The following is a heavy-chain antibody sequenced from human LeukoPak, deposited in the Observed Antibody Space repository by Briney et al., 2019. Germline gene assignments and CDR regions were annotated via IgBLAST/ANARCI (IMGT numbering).Heavy chain of an antibody. CDR1: GYTFTSYY. D-gene: IGHD5-12*01. CDR2: INPSGGST. V-gene: IGHV1-46*01. J-gene: IGHJ4*02. CDR3: ARSREMATISGPLDY. Sequence: ASVKVSCKASGYTFTSYYMHWVRQAPGQGLEWMGIINPSGGSTSYAQKFQGRVTMTRDTSTSTVYMALSSLRSEDTAVYYCARSREMATISGPLDYWGQGTLVTVSS.